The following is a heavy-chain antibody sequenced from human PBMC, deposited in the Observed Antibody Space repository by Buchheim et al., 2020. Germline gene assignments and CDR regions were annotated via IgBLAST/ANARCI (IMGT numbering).Heavy chain of an antibody. V-gene: IGHV4-34*01. CDR2: INHSGST. CDR1: GGSFSGYY. CDR3: ARVGGLRFLEWLFHYFDY. J-gene: IGHJ4*02. D-gene: IGHD3-3*01. Sequence: QVQLQQWGAGLLKPSETLSLTCAVYGGSFSGYYWSWIRQPPGKGLEWIGEINHSGSTNYNPSLKSRVTISVDTSKNQFSLQLSSVTAADTAVYYCARVGGLRFLEWLFHYFDYWGQGTL.